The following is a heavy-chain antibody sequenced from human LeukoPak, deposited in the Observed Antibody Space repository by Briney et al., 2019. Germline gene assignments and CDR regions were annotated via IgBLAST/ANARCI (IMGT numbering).Heavy chain of an antibody. CDR3: ARKGIAARRGYFDY. D-gene: IGHD6-6*01. Sequence: SQTLSLTCTVSGGSISSGSYYWSWIRQPAGKGLEWIGRIYTSGSTNYNPSLKSRVTISVDTSKNQFSLKLSSVTAADTAVYYCARKGIAARRGYFDYWGQGTLVTVSS. CDR2: IYTSGST. CDR1: GGSISSGSYY. J-gene: IGHJ4*02. V-gene: IGHV4-61*02.